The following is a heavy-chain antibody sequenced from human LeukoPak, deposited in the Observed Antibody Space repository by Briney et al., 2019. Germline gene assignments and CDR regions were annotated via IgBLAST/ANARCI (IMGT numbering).Heavy chain of an antibody. CDR3: ARAPGGYSYGALFYFDC. CDR2: ISYSGST. V-gene: IGHV4-59*01. J-gene: IGHJ4*02. CDR1: GGSISSYY. D-gene: IGHD5-18*01. Sequence: PSETLSLTCTVSGGSISSYYWSWLRQPPGKGLEWIGYISYSGSTNYNTSLKSRVTISVDTPKNQFSLTLSSVTAADTAVYYCARAPGGYSYGALFYFDCWGQGTLVTVSS.